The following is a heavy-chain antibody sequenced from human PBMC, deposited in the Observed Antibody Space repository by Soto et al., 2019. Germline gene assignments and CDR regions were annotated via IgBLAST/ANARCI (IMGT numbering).Heavy chain of an antibody. Sequence: SETLSLTCTVSGGSISSSSYYWGWIRQPPGKGLEWIGSIYYSGSTYYNPSLKSRVTISVDTSKNQFSLKLSSVTAADTAVYYCARLSYGDSGGYWGQGTLVTVSS. V-gene: IGHV4-39*01. CDR2: IYYSGST. CDR1: GGSISSSSYY. D-gene: IGHD4-17*01. J-gene: IGHJ4*02. CDR3: ARLSYGDSGGY.